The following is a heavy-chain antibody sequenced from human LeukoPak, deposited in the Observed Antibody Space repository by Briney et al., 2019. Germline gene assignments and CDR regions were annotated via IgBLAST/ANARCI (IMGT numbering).Heavy chain of an antibody. V-gene: IGHV3-30-3*01. CDR2: ISYDGSNK. Sequence: GGSLRLSCAASGFTFSSYAMHWVRQAPGKGLEWVAVISYDGSNKYYADSVKGRFTISRDNSKNTLYLQMNSLRAEDTAVYYCARGEGAFDIWGQGTMVTVSS. J-gene: IGHJ3*02. CDR1: GFTFSSYA. CDR3: ARGEGAFDI.